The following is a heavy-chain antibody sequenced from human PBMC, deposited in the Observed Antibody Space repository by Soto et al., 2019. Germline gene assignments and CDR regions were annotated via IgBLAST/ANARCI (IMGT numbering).Heavy chain of an antibody. Sequence: GGSLRLSCAASGFTFSSYAMSWVRQAPGKGLEWVSAISGSGGSTYYADSVKGRFTISRDNSKNMLYLQMNSLRAEDTAVYYCAKDSSGSYYGFDYWGQGTLVTVSS. D-gene: IGHD1-26*01. J-gene: IGHJ4*02. CDR1: GFTFSSYA. CDR2: ISGSGGST. V-gene: IGHV3-23*01. CDR3: AKDSSGSYYGFDY.